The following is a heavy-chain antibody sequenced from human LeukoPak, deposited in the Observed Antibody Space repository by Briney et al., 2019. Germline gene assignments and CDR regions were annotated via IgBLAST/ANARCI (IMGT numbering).Heavy chain of an antibody. CDR1: GGSFSGYY. Sequence: SETLSLTCAVYGGSFSGYYWSWIRQPPGKGLEWIGEINHSGSTNYNPSLKSRVTISVDTSKNQFSLKLSSVTAADTAVYYCARGHDIPINWFDPWGQGTLVTVSS. CDR3: ARGHDIPINWFDP. CDR2: INHSGST. V-gene: IGHV4-34*01. J-gene: IGHJ5*02.